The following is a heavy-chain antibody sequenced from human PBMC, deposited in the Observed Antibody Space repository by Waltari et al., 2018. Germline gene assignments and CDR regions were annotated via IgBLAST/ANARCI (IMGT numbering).Heavy chain of an antibody. CDR3: AKTPSITIFGVVPPRFDY. D-gene: IGHD3-3*01. J-gene: IGHJ4*02. V-gene: IGHV3-23*03. CDR2: IYSGGST. Sequence: EVQLLESGGGLVQPGGSLRLSCAASGFTFSSYAMSWVRQAPGKGLEWVSVIYSGGSTYYADSVKGRFTISRDNSKNTLYLQMNSLRAEDTAVYYCAKTPSITIFGVVPPRFDYWGQGTLVTVSS. CDR1: GFTFSSYA.